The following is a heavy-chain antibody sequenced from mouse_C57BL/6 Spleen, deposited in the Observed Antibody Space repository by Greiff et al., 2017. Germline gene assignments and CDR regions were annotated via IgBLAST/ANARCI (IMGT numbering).Heavy chain of an antibody. V-gene: IGHV3-6*01. CDR1: GYSITSGYY. CDR3: ARDCNYYAMDY. J-gene: IGHJ4*01. CDR2: ISYDGSH. Sequence: ESGPGLVKPSQSLSLTCSVTGYSITSGYYWNWIRQFPGNKLEWMGYISYDGSHNYNPSLKNRISITRDTSKNQFFLKLNSVTTEDTATYYCARDCNYYAMDYWGQGTSATGSS. D-gene: IGHD2-1*01.